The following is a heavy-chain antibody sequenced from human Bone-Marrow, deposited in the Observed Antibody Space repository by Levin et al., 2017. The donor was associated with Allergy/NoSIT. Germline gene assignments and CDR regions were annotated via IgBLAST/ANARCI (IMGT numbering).Heavy chain of an antibody. CDR1: GYTFTTYN. CDR3: SRDPSETMSQGNDAFDV. D-gene: IGHD3-22*01. CDR2: INTNTGNP. J-gene: IGHJ3*01. V-gene: IGHV7-4-1*02. Sequence: PGGSLRLSCKASGYTFTTYNMNWVRQAPGQGLEWMGWINTNTGNPTYAQGFTGRFVFSLDTSVSTAYLQISSLKAEDTAVYYCSRDPSETMSQGNDAFDVWGQGTRVAVSS.